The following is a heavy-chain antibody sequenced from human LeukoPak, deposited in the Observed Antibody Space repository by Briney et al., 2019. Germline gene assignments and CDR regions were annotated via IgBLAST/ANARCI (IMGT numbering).Heavy chain of an antibody. CDR3: AKGTGINHYHWIDP. Sequence: GGSLRLSCAASGFTVSSNYMSWVRQAPGKGLEWVSVIYSGGSTYYADSVKGRFTISRDNSKNTLYLQMNSLRAEDTALYYCAKGTGINHYHWIDPWGQGTQVTVSS. CDR2: IYSGGST. J-gene: IGHJ5*02. CDR1: GFTVSSNY. V-gene: IGHV3-53*01. D-gene: IGHD3/OR15-3a*01.